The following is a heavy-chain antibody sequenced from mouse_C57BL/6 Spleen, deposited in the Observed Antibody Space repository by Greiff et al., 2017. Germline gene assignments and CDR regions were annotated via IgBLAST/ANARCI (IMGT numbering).Heavy chain of an antibody. Sequence: EVHLVESGGGLVKPGGSLKLSCAASGFTFSSYAMSWVRQTPEKRLEWVATISDGGSYTYYPDNVKGRFTISRDNAKHNLYLQMSHLKSEDTAMYYCARGDRAYWGQGTLVTVSA. CDR3: ARGDRAY. D-gene: IGHD3-3*01. CDR2: ISDGGSYT. V-gene: IGHV5-4*01. J-gene: IGHJ3*01. CDR1: GFTFSSYA.